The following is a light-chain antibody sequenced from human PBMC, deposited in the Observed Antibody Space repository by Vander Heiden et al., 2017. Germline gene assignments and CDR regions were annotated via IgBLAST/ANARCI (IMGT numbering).Light chain of an antibody. CDR2: KAS. CDR1: QPINYY. Sequence: DIQMTQSPSTLSASVGDRVAITCRASQPINYYLAWYQQKPGKAPKDLIYKASSLESGLPSRFSGSGSGTEFTLTINSLQPDDFATYYCQQFHSFPVTFGQGTKVEIK. CDR3: QQFHSFPVT. J-gene: IGKJ1*01. V-gene: IGKV1-5*03.